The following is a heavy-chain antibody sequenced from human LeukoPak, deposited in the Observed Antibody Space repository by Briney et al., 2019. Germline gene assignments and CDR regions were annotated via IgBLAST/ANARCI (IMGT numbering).Heavy chain of an antibody. Sequence: GGSLRLSCAASGFTFSSYVVSWVRQPPGKGLEWVSAIAGSGGSTYYAASVKGRFTISRDNSKNTLYLQMNSLRAEDTAVYYCAKETVVVVAATPDAFDIWGQGTMVTVSS. V-gene: IGHV3-23*01. D-gene: IGHD2-15*01. CDR2: IAGSGGST. CDR1: GFTFSSYV. CDR3: AKETVVVVAATPDAFDI. J-gene: IGHJ3*02.